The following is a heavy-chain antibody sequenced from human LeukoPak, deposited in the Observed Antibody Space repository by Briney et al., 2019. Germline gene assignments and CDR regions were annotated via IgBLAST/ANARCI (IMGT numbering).Heavy chain of an antibody. V-gene: IGHV3-7*01. Sequence: QPGGSLSLSCASSGFTCSRYWMHWGRPPPGKGLEWVANIKGDESARHQADSVKGRFTISRDNTRNSLYLQMTNLRGDDTAVYYCARDVVGSLDYWGQGTLVTVSS. D-gene: IGHD1-26*01. J-gene: IGHJ4*02. CDR3: ARDVVGSLDY. CDR1: GFTCSRYW. CDR2: IKGDESAR.